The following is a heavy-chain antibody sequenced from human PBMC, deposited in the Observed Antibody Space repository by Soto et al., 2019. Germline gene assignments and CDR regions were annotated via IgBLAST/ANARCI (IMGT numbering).Heavy chain of an antibody. V-gene: IGHV4-59*01. D-gene: IGHD4-4*01. J-gene: IGHJ6*02. CDR2: ISYTGRA. Sequence: SETLSLTCTVSGGPMTNYYWNWIRRPPGKGLEWTGYISYTGRANYNPVLKSRVTISVDTSKNQFSLRLESVTAAYTAVYYCAREILGRPGYSPPGMDVWGPETTVAVSS. CDR3: AREILGRPGYSPPGMDV. CDR1: GGPMTNYY.